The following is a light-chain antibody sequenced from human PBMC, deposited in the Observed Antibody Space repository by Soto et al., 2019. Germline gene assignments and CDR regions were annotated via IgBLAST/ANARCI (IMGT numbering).Light chain of an antibody. CDR2: DAS. CDR1: QSVSTY. CDR3: QQRSHWPLT. J-gene: IGKJ1*01. Sequence: EIVLTQSPATLSLSPGDRATLSCRASQSVSTYFAWYQQKPGQPPRLLIYDASNRATGIPARFSGSGSGTDFTLTISSLEPEDFAVYYCQQRSHWPLTFGQGTKVDIK. V-gene: IGKV3-11*01.